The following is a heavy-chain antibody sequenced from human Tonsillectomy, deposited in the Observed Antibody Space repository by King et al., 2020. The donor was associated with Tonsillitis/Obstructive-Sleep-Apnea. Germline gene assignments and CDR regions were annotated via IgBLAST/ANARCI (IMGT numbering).Heavy chain of an antibody. V-gene: IGHV4-31*03. Sequence: LPLQESGPGLVKPSQTLSLTCTVSGGSISSGRYYWTWIRQHPEKGLEWIGYIDYSGFTYYNSSLKSRITMSIDTSRNQFSLKLSSVTAADTAVYYCARESIAITGGFDYWGQGTLVTVSS. CDR2: IDYSGFT. CDR1: GGSISSGRYY. CDR3: ARESIAITGGFDY. J-gene: IGHJ4*02. D-gene: IGHD7-27*01.